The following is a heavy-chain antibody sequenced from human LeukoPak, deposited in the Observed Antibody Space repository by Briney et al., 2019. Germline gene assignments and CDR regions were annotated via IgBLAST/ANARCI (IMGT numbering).Heavy chain of an antibody. J-gene: IGHJ6*02. CDR1: GFTFSSYW. CDR2: INSDGSST. V-gene: IGHV3-74*01. Sequence: GGSLRLSCAASGFTFSSYWMHWVRHAPGKVLVWVSRINSDGSSTSYADSVKGRFTISRDNAKNTLYLQMNSLRAEDTAVYYCARTRAILWFGELYYYYGMDVWGQGTTVTVSS. CDR3: ARTRAILWFGELYYYYGMDV. D-gene: IGHD3-10*01.